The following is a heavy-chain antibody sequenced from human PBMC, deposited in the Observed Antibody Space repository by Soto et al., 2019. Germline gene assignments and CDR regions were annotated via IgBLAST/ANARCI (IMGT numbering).Heavy chain of an antibody. V-gene: IGHV4-31*03. CDR2: IYYSGNT. CDR3: ARDRLMATAGTARHYFGLDV. CDR1: GGSIRSGGYY. D-gene: IGHD5-18*01. Sequence: SETLSLTCTVSGGSIRSGGYYWSWVRQNPRRGLEWIGNIYYSGNTYYNPSLKSRLTISIDTSKNQFSLNLSSVTAADTAVYYCARDRLMATAGTARHYFGLDVWCQGTTVTVSS. J-gene: IGHJ6*02.